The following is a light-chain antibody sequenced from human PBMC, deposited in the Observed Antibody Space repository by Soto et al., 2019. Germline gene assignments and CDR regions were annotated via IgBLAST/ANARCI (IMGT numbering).Light chain of an antibody. J-gene: IGKJ2*01. CDR1: QSISSW. CDR2: KAS. V-gene: IGKV1-5*03. CDR3: QQYSNWPEYT. Sequence: DIQMTQCPSTLSASVGDRATITCRASQSISSWLAWYQQKPGKAPKLLIYKASSLESGVPSRFSGSGSGTEFTLSINSLQSDDFAVYYCQQYSNWPEYTFGQGTKVDIK.